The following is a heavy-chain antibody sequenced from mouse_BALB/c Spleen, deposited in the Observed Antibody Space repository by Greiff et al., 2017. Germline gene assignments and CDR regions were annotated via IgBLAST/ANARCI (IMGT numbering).Heavy chain of an antibody. J-gene: IGHJ4*01. CDR2: ISYSGST. D-gene: IGHD2-1*01. V-gene: IGHV3-8*02. CDR1: GDSITSGY. Sequence: EVQRVESGPSLVKPSQTLSLTCSVTGDSITSGYWNWIRKFPGNKLEYMGYISYSGSTYYNPSLKSRISITRATSKNQYYLQLNSVTTEDTATYYCARYYYGNPYAMDYWGQGTSVTVSS. CDR3: ARYYYGNPYAMDY.